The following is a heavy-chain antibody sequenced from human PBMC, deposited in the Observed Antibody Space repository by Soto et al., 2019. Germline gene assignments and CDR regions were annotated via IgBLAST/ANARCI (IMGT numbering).Heavy chain of an antibody. Sequence: PSETLSLTCTVSGGSISSYYWSWIRQPPGKGLEWIGYIYYSGSTNYNPSLKSRVTISVDTSKNQFSLKLSSVTASDTAVYYWAVLNARKKPPFNPSGGQGPRVTVS. CDR1: GGSISSYY. CDR3: AVLNARKKPPFNPS. CDR2: IYYSGST. D-gene: IGHD2-2*01. J-gene: IGHJ4*02. V-gene: IGHV4-59*12.